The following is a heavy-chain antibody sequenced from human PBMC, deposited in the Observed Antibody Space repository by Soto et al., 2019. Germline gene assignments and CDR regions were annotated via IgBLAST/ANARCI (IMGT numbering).Heavy chain of an antibody. V-gene: IGHV3-30-3*01. CDR2: ISYDGSNK. CDR1: GFTFSSYA. CDR3: ARVRDQLLFYYYYGMDV. D-gene: IGHD2-2*01. J-gene: IGHJ6*02. Sequence: ESGGGVVQPGRSLRLSCAASGFTFSSYAMHWVRQAPGKGLEWVAVISYDGSNKYYADSVKGRFTISRDNSKNTLYLQMNSLRAEDTAVYYCARVRDQLLFYYYYGMDVWGQGTTVTVSS.